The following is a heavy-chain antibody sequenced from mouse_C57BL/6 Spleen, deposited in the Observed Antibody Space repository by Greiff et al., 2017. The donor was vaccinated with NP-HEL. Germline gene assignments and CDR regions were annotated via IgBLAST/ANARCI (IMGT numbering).Heavy chain of an antibody. D-gene: IGHD2-4*01. CDR3: ARGDYDEYYFDY. CDR2: IYPGDGDT. CDR1: GYAFSSYW. J-gene: IGHJ2*01. V-gene: IGHV1-80*01. Sequence: QVQLKQSGAELVKPGASVKISCKASGYAFSSYWMNWVKQRPGKGLEWIGQIYPGDGDTNYNGKFKGKATLTADKSSSTAYMQLSSLTSEDSAVYFCARGDYDEYYFDYWGQGTTLTVSS.